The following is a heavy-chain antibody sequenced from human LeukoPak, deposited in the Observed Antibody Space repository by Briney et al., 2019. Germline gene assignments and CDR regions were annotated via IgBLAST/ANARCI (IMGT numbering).Heavy chain of an antibody. CDR2: IKSKTDGGTT. J-gene: IGHJ4*02. D-gene: IGHD3-10*01. Sequence: GGSLRLSCAASGFTFSNAWMSWVRQAPGKGLEWVGRIKSKTDGGTTDYAAPVKGRFTISRDDSKNTLYLQMNSLKTEDTAVYYCTQGTEYYYGSGSHYWGQGTLVTASS. CDR3: TQGTEYYYGSGSHY. V-gene: IGHV3-15*01. CDR1: GFTFSNAW.